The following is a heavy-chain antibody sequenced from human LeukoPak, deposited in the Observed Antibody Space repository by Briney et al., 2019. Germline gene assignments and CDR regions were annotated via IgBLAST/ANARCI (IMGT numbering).Heavy chain of an antibody. J-gene: IGHJ4*02. Sequence: GGSLRLSCAASGFIFSNAWMSWVRQAPGKGLEWVGRIKSKTDGGTADYAAPMKGRFTISRDDSENMVYLQMNSLKTEDTALYYCSTDHGWYWGQGTLVTVSS. V-gene: IGHV3-15*01. CDR2: IKSKTDGGTA. CDR1: GFIFSNAW. D-gene: IGHD2-15*01. CDR3: STDHGWY.